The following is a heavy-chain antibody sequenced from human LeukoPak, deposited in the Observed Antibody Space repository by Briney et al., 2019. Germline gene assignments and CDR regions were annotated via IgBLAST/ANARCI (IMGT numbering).Heavy chain of an antibody. CDR3: AKDRYSYGL. V-gene: IGHV3-30*18. J-gene: IGHJ4*02. Sequence: GGSPRLSCAASGFTFSRYAIHWVRQAPGKGLEWVAVMSYDGTNKYHAESVKGRFTISRDNFKNTLYLQMNSLRVEDTAVYYCAKDRYSYGLWGQGTLVTVSS. CDR1: GFTFSRYA. D-gene: IGHD5-18*01. CDR2: MSYDGTNK.